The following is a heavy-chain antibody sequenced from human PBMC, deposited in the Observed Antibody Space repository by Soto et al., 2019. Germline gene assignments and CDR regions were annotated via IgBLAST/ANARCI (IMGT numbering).Heavy chain of an antibody. J-gene: IGHJ6*02. CDR3: ARDSGSVSGDYYYSYGMDV. V-gene: IGHV3-30-3*01. CDR1: GFTFSSYA. CDR2: ISYDGSNK. D-gene: IGHD2-15*01. Sequence: QVQLVESGGGVVQPGRSLRLSCAASGFTFSSYAMHWVRQAPGKGLEWVAVISYDGSNKYYADSVKGRFTISRDNSKNTLYLQMNSLRAEDTAVYYCARDSGSVSGDYYYSYGMDVWGQGTTVTVSS.